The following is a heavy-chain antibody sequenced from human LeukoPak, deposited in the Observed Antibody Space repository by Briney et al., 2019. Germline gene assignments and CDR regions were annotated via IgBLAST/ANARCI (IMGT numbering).Heavy chain of an antibody. V-gene: IGHV4-59*01. J-gene: IGHJ5*02. CDR1: GGSISSYY. Sequence: SETLSLICTVSGGSISSYYWSWIRQPPGKGLEWIGYIYYSGSTNYNPSLKSRVTISVDTSKNQFSLKLSSVTAADTAVYYCARGFGGFGVVIGWFDPWGQGTLVTVSS. CDR3: ARGFGGFGVVIGWFDP. CDR2: IYYSGST. D-gene: IGHD3-3*01.